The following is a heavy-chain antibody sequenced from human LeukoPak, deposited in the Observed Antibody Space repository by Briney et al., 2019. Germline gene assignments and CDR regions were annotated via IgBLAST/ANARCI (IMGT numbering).Heavy chain of an antibody. CDR1: GFTFSSCS. D-gene: IGHD5-18*01. CDR2: ISSSSSYI. Sequence: GGSLRLSCAASGFTFSSCSINWVRQAPGKGLEWVSSISSSSSYIYYADSVKGRFTISRDNAKNSLYLQMNSLRAEDTAVYYCARDGYSYGYPYYFDYWGQGTLVTVSS. J-gene: IGHJ4*02. V-gene: IGHV3-21*01. CDR3: ARDGYSYGYPYYFDY.